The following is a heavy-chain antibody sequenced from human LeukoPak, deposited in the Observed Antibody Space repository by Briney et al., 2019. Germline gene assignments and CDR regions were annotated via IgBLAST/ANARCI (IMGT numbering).Heavy chain of an antibody. Sequence: GSSVSVSSTASGDTFTIYDINWVRHAPGQGLERMGLMNPNSGNTGYAQKFQGRVTITRNTSISTAYMQLSSLRSEDTAVYYCAREGGPDTAQLDYWGPGTLVTVSS. CDR3: AREGGPDTAQLDY. J-gene: IGHJ4*02. CDR2: MNPNSGNT. CDR1: GDTFTIYD. V-gene: IGHV1-8*03. D-gene: IGHD5-18*01.